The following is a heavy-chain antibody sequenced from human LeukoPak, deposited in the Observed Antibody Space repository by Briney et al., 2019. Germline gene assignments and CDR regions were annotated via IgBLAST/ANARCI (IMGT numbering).Heavy chain of an antibody. CDR2: INPNSGGT. J-gene: IGHJ6*03. V-gene: IGHV1-2*02. D-gene: IGHD4-11*01. CDR1: GYSFTAYY. CDR3: TRVEETATTAAIIRKYSYYYYYMDV. Sequence: ASVKVSCKASGYSFTAYYMHWVRQAPGQGLEWMGWINPNSGGTNYAQKFQGRVTMTRDTSITTAYMEMSSLRAEDTAVYYCTRVEETATTAAIIRKYSYYYYYMDVWGKGNTVTVSS.